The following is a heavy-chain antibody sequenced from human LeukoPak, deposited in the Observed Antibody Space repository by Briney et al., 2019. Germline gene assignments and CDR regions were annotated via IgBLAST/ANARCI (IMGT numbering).Heavy chain of an antibody. J-gene: IGHJ4*02. CDR1: GFTVSSNY. V-gene: IGHV3-23*01. CDR2: ISISDGST. CDR3: AKDLYRNVFDY. D-gene: IGHD1-26*01. Sequence: GGSLRLSCAASGFTVSSNYMSWVRQAPGKGLEWVSVISISDGSTYYADSVTGRFTISRDNSKNTVYLQMNSLRAEDTAVYYCAKDLYRNVFDYWGQGTLVTVSS.